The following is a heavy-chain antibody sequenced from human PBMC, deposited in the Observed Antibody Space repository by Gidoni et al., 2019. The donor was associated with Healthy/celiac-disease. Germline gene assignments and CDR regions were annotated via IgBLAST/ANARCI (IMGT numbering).Heavy chain of an antibody. CDR2: ISSSGSTI. Sequence: QVQLLESGGALVQPGGSLKLSGVFPGFPFSAYYMSWIRQAPGKGLEWVSYISSSGSTIYYADSVKGRFTISRDNAKNSLYLQMNSLRAEDTAVYYCAREGVIVGTTRVDIWGQGTMVTVSS. D-gene: IGHD1-26*01. CDR1: GFPFSAYY. J-gene: IGHJ3*02. V-gene: IGHV3-11*01. CDR3: AREGVIVGTTRVDI.